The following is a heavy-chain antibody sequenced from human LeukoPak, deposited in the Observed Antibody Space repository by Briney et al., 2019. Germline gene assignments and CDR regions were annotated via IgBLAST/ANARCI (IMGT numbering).Heavy chain of an antibody. CDR3: ARVYSLVRQYFDY. Sequence: KPSETLSLTCAVSGYSISSGYYWGWIRQPPGKGLEWIGSIYHSGSTYYNPSLKSRVTISVDTSKNQFSLKLSSVTAADTAVYYCARVYSLVRQYFDYWGQGTLVTVSS. CDR2: IYHSGST. V-gene: IGHV4-38-2*01. J-gene: IGHJ4*02. D-gene: IGHD2-21*01. CDR1: GYSISSGYY.